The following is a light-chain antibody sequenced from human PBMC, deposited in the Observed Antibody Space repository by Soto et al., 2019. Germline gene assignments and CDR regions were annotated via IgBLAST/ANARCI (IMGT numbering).Light chain of an antibody. CDR1: QSLLHSNGYNY. CDR2: LGS. J-gene: IGKJ4*01. Sequence: DIVMTQSPLSLPVTPGEPASISCRSSQSLLHSNGYNYLDWYLQKPGQSPQLLIYLGSNRASGGPDRFSGSGSGTDFTLKISTVEAEDVGVYYCMQALQTPLTFGGGTKVEIK. V-gene: IGKV2-28*01. CDR3: MQALQTPLT.